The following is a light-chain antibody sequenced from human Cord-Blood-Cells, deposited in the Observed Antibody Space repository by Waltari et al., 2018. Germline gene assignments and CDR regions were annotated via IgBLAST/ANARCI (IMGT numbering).Light chain of an antibody. J-gene: IGKJ4*01. V-gene: IGKV3-20*01. Sequence: EIVLTQSPGTLSLSPGERATLSCRASQSVSSSYLAWYQQKPGQAPRLLIYVASSRATGIPDRFSGSGSGTDFTLTISRLEPEDFAVYYCQQYGSSFLTFGGGTKVEIK. CDR3: QQYGSSFLT. CDR1: QSVSSSY. CDR2: VAS.